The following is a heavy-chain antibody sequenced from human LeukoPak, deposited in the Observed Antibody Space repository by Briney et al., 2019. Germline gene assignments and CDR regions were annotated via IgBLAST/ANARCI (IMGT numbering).Heavy chain of an antibody. CDR1: GYSFTSYW. D-gene: IGHD3-22*01. CDR2: IYPGDSDT. J-gene: IGHJ4*02. Sequence: GESLKISCKGSGYSFTSYWIGWVRQMPGKGLEWMGIIYPGDSDTRYSPSFQGQVTISANKSISTAYLQWSSPKASDTAMYYCARQTPRKYYYDSSGGPFYWGQGTLVTVSS. V-gene: IGHV5-51*01. CDR3: ARQTPRKYYYDSSGGPFY.